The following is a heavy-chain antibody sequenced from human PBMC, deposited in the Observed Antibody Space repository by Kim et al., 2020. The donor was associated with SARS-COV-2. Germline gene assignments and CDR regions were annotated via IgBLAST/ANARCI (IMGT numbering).Heavy chain of an antibody. J-gene: IGHJ4*02. CDR2: ISGSGGST. V-gene: IGHV3-23*01. CDR3: AKAIVGATRQEVDY. Sequence: GGSLRLSCAASGFTFSSYAMSWVRQAPGKGLEWVSAISGSGGSTYYADSVKGRFTISRDNSKNTLYLQMNSLRAEDTAVYYCAKAIVGATRQEVDYWGQGTLVTVSS. D-gene: IGHD1-26*01. CDR1: GFTFSSYA.